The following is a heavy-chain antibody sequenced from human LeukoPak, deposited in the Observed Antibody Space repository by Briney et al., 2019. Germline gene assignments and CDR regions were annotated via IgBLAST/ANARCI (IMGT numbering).Heavy chain of an antibody. Sequence: ASVKVSCKASGYTFTSYGISWVRQAPGQGLERMGWISAYNGNTNYAQKLQGRVNMTTDTSANTAYMELNSLRSEYTAVYYCAREMFGTSRPSDYWGQGTLVTVSS. V-gene: IGHV1-18*01. D-gene: IGHD2-2*01. CDR2: ISAYNGNT. CDR1: GYTFTSYG. CDR3: AREMFGTSRPSDY. J-gene: IGHJ4*02.